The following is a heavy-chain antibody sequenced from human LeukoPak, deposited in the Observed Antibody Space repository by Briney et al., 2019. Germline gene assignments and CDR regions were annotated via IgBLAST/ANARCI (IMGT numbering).Heavy chain of an antibody. D-gene: IGHD3-10*01. CDR2: ISSSSSTI. CDR1: GFTFSSYS. Sequence: GGSLRLSCAASGFTFSSYSTNWVRQAPGKVLGWVSYISSSSSTIYYEYSVKGLFTNSRDKAKNSLYLQMNSLRAEDTAVYYCARDAGSGSYYSYAYYYYYMDVWGKGTTVTVSS. CDR3: ARDAGSGSYYSYAYYYYYMDV. J-gene: IGHJ6*03. V-gene: IGHV3-48*01.